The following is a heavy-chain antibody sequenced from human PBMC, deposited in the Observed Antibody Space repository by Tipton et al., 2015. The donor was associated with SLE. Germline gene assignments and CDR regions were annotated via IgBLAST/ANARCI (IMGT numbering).Heavy chain of an antibody. CDR2: IYWSGGST. CDR1: GFTFDDYG. D-gene: IGHD6-19*01. CDR3: ARDWGGSGSNFDY. J-gene: IGHJ4*02. V-gene: IGHV3-20*04. Sequence: GSLRLSCAASGFTFDDYGMSWVRQAPGKGLEWVSGIYWSGGSTGYADSVKGRFTISRDNAKNSLYLQMNSLRAEDTAVYYCARDWGGSGSNFDYWGQGTLVTVSS.